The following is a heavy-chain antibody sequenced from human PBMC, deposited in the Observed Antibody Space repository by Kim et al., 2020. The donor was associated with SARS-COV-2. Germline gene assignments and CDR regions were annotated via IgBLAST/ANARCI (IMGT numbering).Heavy chain of an antibody. CDR1: GGSISSGGYY. CDR3: AREVVAGTSLKNKADY. CDR2: IYYSGST. D-gene: IGHD6-19*01. Sequence: SETLSLTCTVSGGSISSGGYYWSWIRQHPGKGLEWIGYIYYSGSTYYNPSLKSRVTISVDTSKNQFSLKLSSVTAADTAVYYCAREVVAGTSLKNKADYWGQGTLVTVSS. V-gene: IGHV4-31*03. J-gene: IGHJ4*02.